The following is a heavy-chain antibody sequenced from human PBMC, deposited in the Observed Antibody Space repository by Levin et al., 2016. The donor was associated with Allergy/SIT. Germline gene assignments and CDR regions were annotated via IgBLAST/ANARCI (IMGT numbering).Heavy chain of an antibody. CDR1: GYTFTGYY. D-gene: IGHD6-13*01. V-gene: IGHV1-2*02. CDR2: INPNSGGT. CDR3: ARATSSSWYGDY. J-gene: IGHJ4*02. Sequence: ASVKVSCKASGYTFTGYYMHWVRQAPGQGLEWMGWINPNSGGTNYAQKFQGRVTMTRDTSISTAYMELSRLRSDDTAVYYCARATSSSWYGDYWGQGTLVTVSS.